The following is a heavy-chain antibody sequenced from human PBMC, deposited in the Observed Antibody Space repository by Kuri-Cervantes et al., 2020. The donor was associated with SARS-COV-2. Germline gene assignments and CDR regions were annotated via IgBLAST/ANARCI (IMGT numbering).Heavy chain of an antibody. J-gene: IGHJ4*02. CDR3: TTLIDY. CDR1: WFLFSASA. CDR2: VRGKANNYAT. V-gene: IGHV3-73*01. Sequence: ESPKISCEVSWFLFSASAIHLVRQASGKGLEWVGRVRGKANNYATAYAGSVKGRFTLYRDDSKNMSYLQMNSMKAEDTAVYLCTTLIDYWGQGAMVTVSS.